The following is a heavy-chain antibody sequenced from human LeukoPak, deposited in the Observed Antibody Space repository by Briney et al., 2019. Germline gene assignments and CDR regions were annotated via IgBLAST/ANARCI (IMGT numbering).Heavy chain of an antibody. V-gene: IGHV3-7*01. D-gene: IGHD3-10*01. Sequence: PGGSLRLSCAASGFLLSSFWMTWVRPTPGMRLERVANIKLDGTETYYMDSVKGRFTISRDNAKNSVYLQMNSLRAEDTAVYYCTRDRGWQSFDHWGQGTLVTVSS. J-gene: IGHJ4*02. CDR2: IKLDGTET. CDR1: GFLLSSFW. CDR3: TRDRGWQSFDH.